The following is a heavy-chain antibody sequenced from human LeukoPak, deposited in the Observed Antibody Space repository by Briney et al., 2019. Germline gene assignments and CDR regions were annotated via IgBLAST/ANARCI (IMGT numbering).Heavy chain of an antibody. Sequence: GASVKVSCKASGYTFTSYDISWVRQAPGQGLEWMGWISAYNGNTNYAQKLQGRVTMTTDTSTSTAYMELRSLRSDDTAVYYCARAEGIAVAGILNYFDYWGQGTLVTVSS. CDR2: ISAYNGNT. D-gene: IGHD6-19*01. CDR1: GYTFTSYD. J-gene: IGHJ4*02. CDR3: ARAEGIAVAGILNYFDY. V-gene: IGHV1-18*01.